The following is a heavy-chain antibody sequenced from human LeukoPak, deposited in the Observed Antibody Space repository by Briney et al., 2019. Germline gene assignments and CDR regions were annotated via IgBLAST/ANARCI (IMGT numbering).Heavy chain of an antibody. J-gene: IGHJ6*03. V-gene: IGHV3-21*01. Sequence: GGSLRLSCAASGFTFSDYSFNWVRQSPGRGLEWISSITSSYSITYYADSVKGRFIISRDNAKNSLYLQMSSLRDEDTAVYYCARGGVFGRDFYHYIDVWGKGTTITVSS. D-gene: IGHD2/OR15-2a*01. CDR2: ITSSYSIT. CDR3: ARGGVFGRDFYHYIDV. CDR1: GFTFSDYS.